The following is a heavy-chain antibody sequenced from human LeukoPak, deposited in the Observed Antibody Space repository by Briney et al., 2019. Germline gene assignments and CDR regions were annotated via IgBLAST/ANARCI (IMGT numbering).Heavy chain of an antibody. Sequence: ASVKVSCKASGYTFTSYDINWVRQATGQGLEWMGWMNPNSGNTGYPQKFQGRATMTRNTSISTAYMELSSLRSEDTAVYYCARGSWNHDSLDYWGQGTLVTVSS. CDR1: GYTFTSYD. J-gene: IGHJ4*02. D-gene: IGHD1-14*01. V-gene: IGHV1-8*01. CDR2: MNPNSGNT. CDR3: ARGSWNHDSLDY.